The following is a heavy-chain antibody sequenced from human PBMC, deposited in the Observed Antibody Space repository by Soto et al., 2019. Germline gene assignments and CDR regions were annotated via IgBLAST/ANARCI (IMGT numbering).Heavy chain of an antibody. CDR2: INHSGST. CDR1: GGSFSGYY. V-gene: IGHV4-34*01. J-gene: IGHJ4*02. CDR3: ARGREQQLVRYFDY. D-gene: IGHD6-13*01. Sequence: SETLSLTCAVYGGSFSGYYWSWIRQPPGKGLEWIGEINHSGSTNYNPSLKSRVTISVDTSKNQFSLKLSSVTAADTAVYYCARGREQQLVRYFDYWGQGTLVTVSS.